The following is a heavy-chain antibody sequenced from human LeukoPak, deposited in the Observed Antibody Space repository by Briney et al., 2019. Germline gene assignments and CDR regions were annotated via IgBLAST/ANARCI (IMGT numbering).Heavy chain of an antibody. CDR2: INHSGST. CDR1: GGSISSYY. D-gene: IGHD3-10*01. J-gene: IGHJ3*01. V-gene: IGHV4-34*01. Sequence: SETLSLTCTVSGGSISSYYWSWIRQPPGKGLEWIGEINHSGSTNYNPSLKSRVTISVDTSKNQFSLRLSSVTAADTAVYYCARPILLYFGETHGAFDVWGQGTMVTVSS. CDR3: ARPILLYFGETHGAFDV.